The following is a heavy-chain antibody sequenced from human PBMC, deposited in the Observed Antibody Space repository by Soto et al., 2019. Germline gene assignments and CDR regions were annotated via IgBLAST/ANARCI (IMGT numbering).Heavy chain of an antibody. CDR3: ASYRPLHYYYGMDV. J-gene: IGHJ6*02. CDR1: GGSISSGGYY. D-gene: IGHD6-6*01. Sequence: PSETLSLTCTVSGGSISSGGYYWSWIRQHPGKGLEWIGYIYYSGSTYYNPSLKSRVTISVDTSKNQFSLKLSSVTAADTAVYYCASYRPLHYYYGMDVWGQGTTVTVSS. V-gene: IGHV4-30-4*08. CDR2: IYYSGST.